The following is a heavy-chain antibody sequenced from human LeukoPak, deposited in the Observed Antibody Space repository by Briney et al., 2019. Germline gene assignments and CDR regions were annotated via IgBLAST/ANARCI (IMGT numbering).Heavy chain of an antibody. CDR1: GYAFTSYD. J-gene: IGHJ6*03. CDR3: ARVIPDDSSVYYYNYYYYMDV. V-gene: IGHV1-8*01. CDR2: MNPNSGNT. D-gene: IGHD3-22*01. Sequence: ASVKVSCKASGYAFTSYDINWVRQATGQGIEWMGWMNPNSGNTGYAQKFQGRVTMTRNTSTSTVIMELSSLRSEDTAVYYCARVIPDDSSVYYYNYYYYMDVWGKGTTVTVSS.